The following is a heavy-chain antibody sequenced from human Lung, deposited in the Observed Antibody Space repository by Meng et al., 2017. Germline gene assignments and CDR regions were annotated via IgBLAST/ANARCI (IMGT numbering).Heavy chain of an antibody. Sequence: QVQPVQFGPEVKKPGASVKVSFKASDYTFTGYGVSWVRQAPGQGLEWMAWLGAHDGDTSHAPKFQGRVTVSADRPTATAYMELRSLRSDDTAVYYCARGTPGRSYSDYWGQGTLVTVSS. J-gene: IGHJ4*02. V-gene: IGHV1-18*01. CDR2: LGAHDGDT. CDR1: DYTFTGYG. D-gene: IGHD3-10*01. CDR3: ARGTPGRSYSDY.